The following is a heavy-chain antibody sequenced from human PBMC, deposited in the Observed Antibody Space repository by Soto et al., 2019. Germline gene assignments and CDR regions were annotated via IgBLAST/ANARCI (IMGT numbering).Heavy chain of an antibody. V-gene: IGHV4-31*03. J-gene: IGHJ3*02. CDR1: GGSISSGGYY. CDR2: IYYSGST. CDR3: ARGGDSGSYSWTAFDI. Sequence: SETLSLTCTVSGGSISSGGYYWSWIRQHPGKGLEWIGYIYYSGSTYYNPSLKSRVTISVDTSKNQFSLKLSSVTAADTAVYYCARGGDSGSYSWTAFDIWGQGTMVTV. D-gene: IGHD1-26*01.